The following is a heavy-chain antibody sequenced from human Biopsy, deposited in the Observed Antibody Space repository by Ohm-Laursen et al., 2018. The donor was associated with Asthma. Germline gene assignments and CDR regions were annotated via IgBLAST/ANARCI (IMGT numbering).Heavy chain of an antibody. CDR2: ISYDGRNT. D-gene: IGHD2-21*02. Sequence: SLRLSCSASGFTLDNYTMHWVRQAPGKGLEWVTIISYDGRNTYYADSVEGRFTISRDNSKNTLFLQMSSLRPEDTAVYYCAGGGLHYYEYYGMDVWGQGTTVTVSS. CDR1: GFTLDNYT. CDR3: AGGGLHYYEYYGMDV. J-gene: IGHJ6*02. V-gene: IGHV3-30*04.